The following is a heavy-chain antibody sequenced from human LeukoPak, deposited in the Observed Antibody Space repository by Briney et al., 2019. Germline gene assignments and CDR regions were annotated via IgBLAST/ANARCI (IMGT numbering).Heavy chain of an antibody. CDR2: ISSGGGTI. D-gene: IGHD3-10*01. CDR3: ARDRGYYGSGSYYNDY. J-gene: IGHJ4*02. CDR1: GFIFSSYS. V-gene: IGHV3-48*02. Sequence: PGGSLRLSCAASGFIFSSYSMNWVRQAPGKGLEWVSYISSGGGTIYYADSVKGRFTISRDSARQTVHLQMNSLRDDDTAVYYCARDRGYYGSGSYYNDYWGQGTLVIVSA.